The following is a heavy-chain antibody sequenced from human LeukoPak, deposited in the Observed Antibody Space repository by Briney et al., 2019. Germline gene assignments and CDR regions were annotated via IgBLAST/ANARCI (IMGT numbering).Heavy chain of an antibody. J-gene: IGHJ4*02. CDR1: GFTFSDCA. CDR2: ISPTSKYF. D-gene: IGHD3-10*01. CDR3: AKVAKYYYGSETYYFFEH. Sequence: GGSLRLSCEASGFTFSDCALNWVRQAPGKGLEWVASISPTSKYFYMAASVEGRFTVSRDNAKNSLYLQMNSLRVEDTAVFYCAKVAKYYYGSETYYFFEHWGQGTPVTASS. V-gene: IGHV3-21*01.